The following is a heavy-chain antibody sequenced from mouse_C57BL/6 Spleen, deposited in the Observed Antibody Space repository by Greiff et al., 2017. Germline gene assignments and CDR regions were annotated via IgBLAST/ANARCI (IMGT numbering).Heavy chain of an antibody. CDR2: INPNNGGT. D-gene: IGHD4-1*01. J-gene: IGHJ1*03. V-gene: IGHV1-18*01. CDR3: ARDWDHYWYFDV. Sequence: EVQLQQSGPELVKPGASVKIPCKASGYTFTDYNMDWVKQSHGKSLEWIGDINPNNGGTIYNQKFKGKATLTVDKSSSTAYMELRSLTSEDTAVYYCARDWDHYWYFDVWGTGTTVTVSS. CDR1: GYTFTDYN.